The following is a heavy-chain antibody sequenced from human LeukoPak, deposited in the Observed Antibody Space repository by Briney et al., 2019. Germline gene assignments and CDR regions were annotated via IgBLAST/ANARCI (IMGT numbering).Heavy chain of an antibody. Sequence: ASVKVSCKASGYTLTGYYIHWVRQAPGQGLEWMGWIDPDSGGTNYAQKFQDWVTMTRDTSISTAYMELSRLRSDDTAVYFCARGGRGYQRDWFDRWGQGTLVTVSS. D-gene: IGHD1-26*01. J-gene: IGHJ5*02. CDR1: GYTLTGYY. CDR3: ARGGRGYQRDWFDR. CDR2: IDPDSGGT. V-gene: IGHV1-2*04.